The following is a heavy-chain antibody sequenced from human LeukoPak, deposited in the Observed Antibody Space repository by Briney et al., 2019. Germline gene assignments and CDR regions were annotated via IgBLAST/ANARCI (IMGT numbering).Heavy chain of an antibody. D-gene: IGHD1-26*01. CDR1: GFTFKTYD. CDR2: ISTGGSSE. J-gene: IGHJ4*02. V-gene: IGHV3-48*03. CDR3: ARRWEEYFFDY. Sequence: GGSLRLSCAASGFTFKTYDMNWVRQAPGKGLEWVSYISTGGSSEYYADSVKGRFTISRDNAKYSLYLQMNSLRAGDTAIYYCARRWEEYFFDYWGQGTLVIVSS.